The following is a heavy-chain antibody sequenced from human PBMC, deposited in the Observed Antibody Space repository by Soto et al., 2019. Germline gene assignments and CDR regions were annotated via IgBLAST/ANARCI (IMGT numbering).Heavy chain of an antibody. CDR1: GFNFNSYT. V-gene: IGHV3-21*01. Sequence: GGSLRLSCAASGFNFNSYTINWVRQAPGKRLERLSSISSSGYIFSTDSVRGRFTISRDNAKNSVYLQMNSLRAEDTAVYFCARDCSGGSCYPGMDVWGQGTTVTVSS. D-gene: IGHD2-15*01. J-gene: IGHJ6*02. CDR2: ISSSGYI. CDR3: ARDCSGGSCYPGMDV.